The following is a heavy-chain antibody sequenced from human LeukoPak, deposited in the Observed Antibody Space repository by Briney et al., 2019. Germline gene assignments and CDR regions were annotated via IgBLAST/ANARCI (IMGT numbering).Heavy chain of an antibody. CDR2: LNSDGSST. Sequence: GGSLRLSCAASGFTFSSYWMHWVRQAPGKGLVWVSRLNSDGSSTNYADSVKGRFTISRDNAKNTLYLQMNSLRDEDTAVFYCARSRYDYIWGIDYWGQGTLVTVSS. CDR1: GFTFSSYW. D-gene: IGHD3-16*01. V-gene: IGHV3-74*01. J-gene: IGHJ4*02. CDR3: ARSRYDYIWGIDY.